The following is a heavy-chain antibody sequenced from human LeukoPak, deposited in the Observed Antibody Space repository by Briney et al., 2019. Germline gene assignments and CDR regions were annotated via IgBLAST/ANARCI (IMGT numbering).Heavy chain of an antibody. V-gene: IGHV1-69*13. CDR2: IIPIFGTA. D-gene: IGHD3-22*01. Sequence: GASVKVSCKASGGTFSSYAISWVRQAPGQGLEWMGGIIPIFGTANYAQKFQGRVTITADESTSTAYMELSSLRSEDTAVYYCARGDYYGSSGYYCDYWGQGTLVTVSS. CDR1: GGTFSSYA. CDR3: ARGDYYGSSGYYCDY. J-gene: IGHJ4*02.